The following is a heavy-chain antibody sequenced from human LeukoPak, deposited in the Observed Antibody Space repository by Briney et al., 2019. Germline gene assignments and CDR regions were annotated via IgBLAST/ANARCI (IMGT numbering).Heavy chain of an antibody. CDR1: GFTFSSYS. D-gene: IGHD4-17*01. Sequence: GGSLRLSCAASGFTFSSYSMNWVRQAPGKGLEWVSFIYSGGNTHYSDSVKGRFTISRDNSKNTLYLQMNSLRAEDTAVYYCARRAGEYSHPYDYWGQGTLVTVSS. CDR2: IYSGGNT. J-gene: IGHJ4*02. CDR3: ARRAGEYSHPYDY. V-gene: IGHV3-53*01.